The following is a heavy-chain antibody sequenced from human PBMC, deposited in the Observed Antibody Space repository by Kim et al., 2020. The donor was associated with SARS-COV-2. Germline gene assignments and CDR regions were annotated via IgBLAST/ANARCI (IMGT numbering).Heavy chain of an antibody. V-gene: IGHV3-21*06. CDR1: GFTFSSHT. J-gene: IGHJ4*02. Sequence: GGSLRLSCAASGFTFSSHTMNWVRQAPGKGLEWISSISSSPSSSYIYYTDSVKRRFTISRDNAKNSLYLQMNSLRVEDTAVYYCARGRLIGYCSGGSCSFTPFDYWGQGTLVTVSS. CDR2: ISSSPSSSYI. D-gene: IGHD2-15*01. CDR3: ARGRLIGYCSGGSCSFTPFDY.